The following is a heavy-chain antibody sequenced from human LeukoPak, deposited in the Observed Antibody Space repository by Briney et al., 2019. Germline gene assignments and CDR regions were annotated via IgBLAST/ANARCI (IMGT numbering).Heavy chain of an antibody. CDR1: GYTFTSYG. CDR2: ISAYNGYT. Sequence: SSVKVSCKASGYTFTSYGISWVRQAPGQGLEWMGWISAYNGYTKYAEKLQGRVTMTTDTSTSTAYMELRSLRSDDTAVYYCARAKYDSSGYYWFDPWGQGTLVTVSS. CDR3: ARAKYDSSGYYWFDP. V-gene: IGHV1-18*01. J-gene: IGHJ5*02. D-gene: IGHD3-22*01.